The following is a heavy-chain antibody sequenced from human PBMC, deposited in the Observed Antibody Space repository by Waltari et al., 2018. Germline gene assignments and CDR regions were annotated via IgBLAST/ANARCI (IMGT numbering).Heavy chain of an antibody. Sequence: QVQLQESGPGLVKPSETLSLTCAVSGGPITSYYWSWIRQPPGKGLEWIGHIHYSGSTTYRSSLRSRLSISLDTSKNQFSLKLRSVSAADTAIYYCARLTGYSQESFFDHWGQGALITVSS. D-gene: IGHD3-9*01. V-gene: IGHV4-59*01. J-gene: IGHJ4*02. CDR2: IHYSGST. CDR1: GGPITSYY. CDR3: ARLTGYSQESFFDH.